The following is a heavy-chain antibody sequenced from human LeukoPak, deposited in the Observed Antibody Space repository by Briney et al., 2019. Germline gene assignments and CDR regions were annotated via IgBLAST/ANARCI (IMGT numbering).Heavy chain of an antibody. Sequence: ASVKVSCKASGYTFTGYYMHWVRQAPGQGLEWMGWINPNSGGTNYAQKFQGRVTMTRDTSISTAYMELSRLRSDDTAVNYCASADSSGLPYFDYWGQGTLVTVSS. CDR1: GYTFTGYY. CDR2: INPNSGGT. V-gene: IGHV1-2*02. D-gene: IGHD3-22*01. CDR3: ASADSSGLPYFDY. J-gene: IGHJ4*02.